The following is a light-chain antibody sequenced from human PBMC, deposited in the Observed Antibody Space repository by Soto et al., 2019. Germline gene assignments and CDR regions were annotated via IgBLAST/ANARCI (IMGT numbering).Light chain of an antibody. CDR1: QSVSSSY. J-gene: IGKJ2*01. CDR2: GAS. CDR3: QQYGSSPPYT. Sequence: EIVLTQSPGTPSLSPGERATLSCRASQSVSSSYLAWYQQKPGQAPRLLIYGASSRATGIPDRFSGSGSGTDFTLTISRLEPEDLAGYYCQQYGSSPPYTFGQGTKLEIK. V-gene: IGKV3-20*01.